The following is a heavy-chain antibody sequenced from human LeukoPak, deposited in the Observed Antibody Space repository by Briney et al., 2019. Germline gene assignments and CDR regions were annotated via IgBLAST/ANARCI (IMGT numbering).Heavy chain of an antibody. Sequence: GASVKVSCKASGYTFTGYYMHWVRQAPGQGLEWMGWINPNSGGTNYAQKFQGRVTMTRDTSISTAYMELSRLRSDDTAVYYCARDEGAYSNPQLDYWGQGTLVTVSP. CDR3: ARDEGAYSNPQLDY. V-gene: IGHV1-2*02. D-gene: IGHD4-11*01. CDR2: INPNSGGT. J-gene: IGHJ4*02. CDR1: GYTFTGYY.